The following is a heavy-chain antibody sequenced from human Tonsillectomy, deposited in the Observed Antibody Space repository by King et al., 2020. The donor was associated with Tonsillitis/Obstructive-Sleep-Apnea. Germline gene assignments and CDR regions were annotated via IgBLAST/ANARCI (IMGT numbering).Heavy chain of an antibody. CDR2: IYYSGST. D-gene: IGHD2-2*02. J-gene: IGHJ3*02. CDR1: GGSISSYY. V-gene: IGHV4-59*08. Sequence: QLQESGPGLVKPSETLSLTCTVSGGSISSYYWSWIRPPPGKGLEWIGYIYYSGSTNYNPSLKSRVTISVDTSKNQFSLKLSSVTAADTAVYYCARQTVGYCSSTSCYMDAFDIWGQGTMVTVSS. CDR3: ARQTVGYCSSTSCYMDAFDI.